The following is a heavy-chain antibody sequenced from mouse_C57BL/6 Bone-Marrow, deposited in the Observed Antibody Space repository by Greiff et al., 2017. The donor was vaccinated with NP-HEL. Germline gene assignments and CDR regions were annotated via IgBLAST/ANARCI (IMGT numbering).Heavy chain of an antibody. Sequence: VKLQESGAELVRPGASVKLSCKASGYTFTDYYINWVKQRPGQGLEWIARIYPGSGNTYYNEKFKGKATLTAEKSSSTAYMQLSSLTSEDSAVYFCAREELRLRYWGQGTTLTVSS. CDR1: GYTFTDYY. V-gene: IGHV1-76*01. CDR2: IYPGSGNT. J-gene: IGHJ2*01. D-gene: IGHD3-2*02. CDR3: AREELRLRY.